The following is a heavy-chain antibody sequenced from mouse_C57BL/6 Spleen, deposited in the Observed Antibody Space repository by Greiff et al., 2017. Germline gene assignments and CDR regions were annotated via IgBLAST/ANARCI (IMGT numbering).Heavy chain of an antibody. J-gene: IGHJ1*03. Sequence: EVQLVESGGGLVQPGGSLKLSCAASGFTFSDYGMHWVRQAPEKGLEWVAYISSGSSTIYYADTVKGRFTIARDNAQNTLFLQMTSLRSEYTAMYYCARPGPRSSYNWYFDVWGTGTTVTVSS. D-gene: IGHD1-1*01. CDR1: GFTFSDYG. V-gene: IGHV5-17*01. CDR3: ARPGPRSSYNWYFDV. CDR2: ISSGSSTI.